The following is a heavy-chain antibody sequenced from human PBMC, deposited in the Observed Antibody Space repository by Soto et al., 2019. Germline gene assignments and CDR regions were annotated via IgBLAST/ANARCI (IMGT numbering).Heavy chain of an antibody. CDR3: ARDLKQWLKLPADAFDI. J-gene: IGHJ3*02. Sequence: ASVKVSCKASGYTFTSYGISWVRQAPGQGLEWMGWISAYNGNTNYAQKLQGRVTMTTDTSTSTAYMELRSLRSDDTAVYYCARDLKQWLKLPADAFDIWGQGTMVTVSS. CDR1: GYTFTSYG. CDR2: ISAYNGNT. D-gene: IGHD6-19*01. V-gene: IGHV1-18*01.